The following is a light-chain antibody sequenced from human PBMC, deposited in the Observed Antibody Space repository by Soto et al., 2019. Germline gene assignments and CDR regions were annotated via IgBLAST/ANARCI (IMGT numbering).Light chain of an antibody. CDR1: SSDIGLYNY. V-gene: IGLV2-14*01. CDR2: EVN. CDR3: SCLSTTSTPIV. J-gene: IGLJ1*01. Sequence: SALCPPSSMCGSPGQSITIPCTGASSDIGLYNYVSWYQHHPGKAPKLLISEVNIRPSGLSDRFSASKAGNTASLTISGLQPEDEAFYYCSCLSTTSTPIVFGTGTKVTV.